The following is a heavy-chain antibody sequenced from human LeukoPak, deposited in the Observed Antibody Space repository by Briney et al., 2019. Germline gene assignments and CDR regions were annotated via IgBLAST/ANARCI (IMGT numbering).Heavy chain of an antibody. CDR1: GGSITTSSYY. V-gene: IGHV4-39*01. CDR3: ASRPTTWGFFDS. CDR2: IYYSGST. D-gene: IGHD4-17*01. J-gene: IGHJ4*02. Sequence: SETLSLTCTVSGGSITTSSYYWGWIRQPPGKGLEWIGIIYYSGSTYYNPSLKGRVTISVDTSKNQFSLKLSSVTAADTAVYYCASRPTTWGFFDSWGQGTLVTVSS.